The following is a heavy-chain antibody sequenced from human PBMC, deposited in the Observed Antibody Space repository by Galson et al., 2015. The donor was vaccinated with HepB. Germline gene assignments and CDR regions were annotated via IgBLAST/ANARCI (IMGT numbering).Heavy chain of an antibody. J-gene: IGHJ4*02. CDR2: INWNGGST. D-gene: IGHD3-10*01. Sequence: SLRLSCAASGFTFDDYGMSWVRQAPGKGLEWVSGINWNGGSTGYADSVKDRFTISRDNAKNSLYLQMNSLRAEDTALYHCASDGDPYYYGSGSSHPPYYFDYWGPGTLVTVSS. CDR3: ASDGDPYYYGSGSSHPPYYFDY. CDR1: GFTFDDYG. V-gene: IGHV3-20*01.